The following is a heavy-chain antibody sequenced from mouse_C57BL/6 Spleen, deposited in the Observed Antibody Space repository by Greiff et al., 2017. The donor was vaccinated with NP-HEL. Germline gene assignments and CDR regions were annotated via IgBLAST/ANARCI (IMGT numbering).Heavy chain of an antibody. Sequence: QVQLQQPGAELVRPGSSVKLSCKASGYTFTSYWMHWVKQRPIQGLEWIGNIDPSDSETHYNQKFKDKATLTVDKSSSTAYMQLSSLTSEDSAIYYCARGMSKGAMDYWGQGTSVTVSS. CDR3: ARGMSKGAMDY. CDR2: IDPSDSET. J-gene: IGHJ4*01. V-gene: IGHV1-52*01. D-gene: IGHD2-5*01. CDR1: GYTFTSYW.